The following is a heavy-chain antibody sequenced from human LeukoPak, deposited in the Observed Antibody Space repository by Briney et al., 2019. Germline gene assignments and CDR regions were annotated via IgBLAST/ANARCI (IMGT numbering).Heavy chain of an antibody. Sequence: GGSLRLSCAASGFTFSNYGMHWVRQAPGKGLEWVAFIRYDGSNKYYADSVKGRFTISRDNSKNTLYLQMNSLRLEDTAVYYCAKDPGVYYYDNSDYWGQGTLVTVSS. CDR3: AKDPGVYYYDNSDY. J-gene: IGHJ4*02. V-gene: IGHV3-30*02. CDR1: GFTFSNYG. CDR2: IRYDGSNK. D-gene: IGHD3-22*01.